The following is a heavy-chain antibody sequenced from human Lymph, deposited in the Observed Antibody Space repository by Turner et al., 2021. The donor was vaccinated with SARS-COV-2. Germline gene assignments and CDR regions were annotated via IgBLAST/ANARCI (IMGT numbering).Heavy chain of an antibody. CDR2: IYSGGTT. CDR1: GIIVSRNY. J-gene: IGHJ6*02. D-gene: IGHD6-13*01. Sequence: EVQLVETGGGLIQPGGSLRLSCAASGIIVSRNYMNWVRQAPGKGLEWVSVIYSGGTTYYADSVKGRFTISRDNSKNTLYLQKNSLRVEDTAVYYCARDLGTYGMDVWGQGTTVTVSS. CDR3: ARDLGTYGMDV. V-gene: IGHV3-53*02.